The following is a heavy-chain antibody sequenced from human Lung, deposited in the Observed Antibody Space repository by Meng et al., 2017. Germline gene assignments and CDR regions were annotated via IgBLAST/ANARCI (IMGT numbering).Heavy chain of an antibody. J-gene: IGHJ4*02. V-gene: IGHV3-21*01. Sequence: EVQPVESGGGLVKPGGSLRLSCAASGFTFSSYSMNWVRQAPGKGLEWVSSISSSSAYADSVKGRFTISRDNAKSSLYLQMNSLRAEDTAVYYCARGRVVVAATPSDYWGQGTLVTVSS. D-gene: IGHD2-15*01. CDR1: GFTFSSYS. CDR2: ISSSSA. CDR3: ARGRVVVAATPSDY.